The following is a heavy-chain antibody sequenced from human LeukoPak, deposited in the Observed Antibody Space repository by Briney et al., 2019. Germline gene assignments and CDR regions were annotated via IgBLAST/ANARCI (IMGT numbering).Heavy chain of an antibody. Sequence: ASVKVSCKASGYTFTGYYMHWVRQAPGQGREWMGWINTNRGVTNYAQKFPGRVTMTRDTAISTAYMELSRLRSDDTAVYYCARDNVSCTHGVCSDLFDYWGQGTLVTVSS. V-gene: IGHV1-2*02. D-gene: IGHD2-8*01. J-gene: IGHJ4*02. CDR3: ARDNVSCTHGVCSDLFDY. CDR2: INTNRGVT. CDR1: GYTFTGYY.